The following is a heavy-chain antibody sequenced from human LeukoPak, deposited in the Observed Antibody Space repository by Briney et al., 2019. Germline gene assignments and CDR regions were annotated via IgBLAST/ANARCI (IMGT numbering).Heavy chain of an antibody. Sequence: GGSLRLSCAASGFTFSSYGMHWVRQAPGKALEWVAFIRYDGTNKYYADSVKGRFTISRDNSKNTLFLQMNSLRTEDTAVYYCAKAEYQLENFDYWGQGTLVTVSS. CDR3: AKAEYQLENFDY. D-gene: IGHD2-2*01. V-gene: IGHV3-30*02. CDR2: IRYDGTNK. CDR1: GFTFSSYG. J-gene: IGHJ4*02.